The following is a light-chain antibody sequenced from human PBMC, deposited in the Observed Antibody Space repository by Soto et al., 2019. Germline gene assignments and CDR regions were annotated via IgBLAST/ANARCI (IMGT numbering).Light chain of an antibody. Sequence: QSALTEPPSVSGSPGQSVTISCTGTSSDVGDYDYVSWYLQHPGTAPKLLISDVSRRHSGVPDRFSGSKSGNTASLTISGLQVDDEGDYYCCSYAGTSTSVFGTGTKVTVL. CDR1: SSDVGDYDY. CDR2: DVS. J-gene: IGLJ1*01. CDR3: CSYAGTSTSV. V-gene: IGLV2-11*01.